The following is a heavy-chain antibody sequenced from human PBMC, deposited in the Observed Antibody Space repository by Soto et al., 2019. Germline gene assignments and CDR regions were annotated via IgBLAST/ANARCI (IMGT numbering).Heavy chain of an antibody. CDR3: ARDKWDYGDYVWDFDL. V-gene: IGHV3-33*01. Sequence: QVQLVESGGGVVQPGRSLRLSCAASGFTFSSYGMHWVRQAPGKGLEWVAVIWYDGSNKYYADSVKGRFTISRDNSKKTLYMQMNSLRAEDTAVYYCARDKWDYGDYVWDFDLWGRGTLVTVSS. CDR1: GFTFSSYG. D-gene: IGHD4-17*01. J-gene: IGHJ2*01. CDR2: IWYDGSNK.